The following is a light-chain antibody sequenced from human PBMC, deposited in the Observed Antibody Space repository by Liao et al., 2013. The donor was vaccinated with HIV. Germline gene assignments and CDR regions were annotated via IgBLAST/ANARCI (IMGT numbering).Light chain of an antibody. Sequence: SYELTQPPSVSVSPGQTATITCSGDTLGDKYTNWYQQKAGQSPIIVIYQDKKRPSGVPERFSGSNSGSTATLIISGTQALDEADYYCQAWDSSTFVFGTGTKVTVL. V-gene: IGLV3-1*01. CDR2: QDK. J-gene: IGLJ1*01. CDR3: QAWDSSTFV. CDR1: TLGDKY.